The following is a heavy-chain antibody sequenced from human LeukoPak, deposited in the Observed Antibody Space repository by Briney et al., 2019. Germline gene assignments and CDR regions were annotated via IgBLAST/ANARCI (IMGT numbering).Heavy chain of an antibody. D-gene: IGHD6-13*01. CDR2: ISYDGSNK. CDR3: ARDQAAAGTGYFDY. J-gene: IGHJ4*02. V-gene: IGHV3-30*04. CDR1: GFTFSSYA. Sequence: GGSLRLSCAASGFTFSSYAMHWVRQAPGKGLEWVAVISYDGSNKYYADPVKGRFTISRDNSKNTLYLQMNSLRAEDTAVYYCARDQAAAGTGYFDYWGQGTLVTVSS.